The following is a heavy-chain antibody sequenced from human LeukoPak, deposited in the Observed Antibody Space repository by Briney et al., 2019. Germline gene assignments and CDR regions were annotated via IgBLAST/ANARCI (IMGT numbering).Heavy chain of an antibody. CDR3: ASYDYVWGSYRYYY. D-gene: IGHD3-16*02. Sequence: SGTLSLTCAVSGGSISSSNWWSWVRQPPGKGLEWIGEIYHSGSTNYNPSLKSRVTISVDKSKNQFSLKLSPVTAADTAVYYCASYDYVWGSYRYYYWGQGTLVTVSS. J-gene: IGHJ4*02. V-gene: IGHV4-4*02. CDR2: IYHSGST. CDR1: GGSISSSNW.